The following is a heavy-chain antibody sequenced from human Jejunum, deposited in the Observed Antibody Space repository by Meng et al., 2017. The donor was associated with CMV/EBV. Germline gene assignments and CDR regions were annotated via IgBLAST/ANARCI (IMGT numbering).Heavy chain of an antibody. V-gene: IGHV4-4*07. CDR2: KSISGTT. D-gene: IGHD3-10*01. Sequence: QRRGSGPGLVKPSEPLFLTCRVSGVSVSNYYWSWIRQPAEVGLEWLGRKSISGTTDYSPSVKSRVTMSIDTSKNTFSLTLTSVTAADTAIYYCTREGVYWGRGILVTVSS. CDR3: TREGVY. J-gene: IGHJ4*02. CDR1: GVSVSNYY.